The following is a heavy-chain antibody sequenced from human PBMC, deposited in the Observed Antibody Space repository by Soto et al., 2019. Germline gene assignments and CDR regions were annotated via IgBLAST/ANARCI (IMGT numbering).Heavy chain of an antibody. Sequence: GGSLRLSCAASGFTFSNAWMSWVRQAPGKGLEWVGRIKSKTDGGTTDYAATVKGRFTISRDDSKNTLYLQMNSLKNEDTAVYYWTTALDASDAFDIWGQGTMVTVSS. J-gene: IGHJ3*02. CDR1: GFTFSNAW. V-gene: IGHV3-15*01. CDR2: IKSKTDGGTT. CDR3: TTALDASDAFDI.